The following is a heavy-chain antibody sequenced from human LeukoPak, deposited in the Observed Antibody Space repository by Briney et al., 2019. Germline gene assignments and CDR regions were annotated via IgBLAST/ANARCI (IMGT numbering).Heavy chain of an antibody. V-gene: IGHV3-66*02. J-gene: IGHJ4*02. D-gene: IGHD4-17*01. CDR3: AKDESHLMVTTIDS. CDR2: LFSGGNT. Sequence: GGSLRLSCAASGFSVSNNYMSWVRQAPGKGLEWVSVLFSGGNTYYADSVKGRFTISRDNSKNTLYLQMNSLRTEDTAVYYCAKDESHLMVTTIDSWGQGALVTVSS. CDR1: GFSVSNNY.